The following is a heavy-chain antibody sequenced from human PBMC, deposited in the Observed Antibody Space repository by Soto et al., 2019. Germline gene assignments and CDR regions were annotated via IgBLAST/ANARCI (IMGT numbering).Heavy chain of an antibody. CDR1: GFTFSSYG. J-gene: IGHJ3*02. D-gene: IGHD3-22*01. CDR3: ARDRTPYYYDSSGYPPAFDI. Sequence: QVQLVESGGGVVQPGRSLRLSCAASGFTFSSYGMHWVRQAPGKGLEWVAVIWYDGSNKYYADSVKGRFTISRDNYKNTLYLQMNSLRAEDTAVYYCARDRTPYYYDSSGYPPAFDIWGQGTMVTVSS. CDR2: IWYDGSNK. V-gene: IGHV3-33*01.